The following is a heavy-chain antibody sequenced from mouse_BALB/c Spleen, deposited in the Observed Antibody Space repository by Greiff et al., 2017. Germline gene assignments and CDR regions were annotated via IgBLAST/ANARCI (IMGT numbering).Heavy chain of an antibody. V-gene: IGHV1S81*02. J-gene: IGHJ1*01. D-gene: IGHD2-2*01. CDR1: GYTFTSYY. CDR3: TRCAGYPLYWYFDV. Sequence: QVQLQQSGAELVKPGASVKLSCKASGYTFTSYYMYWVKQRPGQGLEWIGEINPSNGGTNFNEKFKSKATLTVDKSSSTAYMQLSSLTSEDSAVYYCTRCAGYPLYWYFDVWGAGTTVTVSS. CDR2: INPSNGGT.